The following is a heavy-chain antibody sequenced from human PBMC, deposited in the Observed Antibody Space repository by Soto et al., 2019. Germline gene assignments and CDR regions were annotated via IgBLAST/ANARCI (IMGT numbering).Heavy chain of an antibody. V-gene: IGHV1-8*01. J-gene: IGHJ5*02. CDR3: ARVAVAARPRWYNWFDP. D-gene: IGHD2-15*01. CDR2: MNPNSGET. Sequence: QEQLVQSWAEVKKPGASVKVSCKTSGYTFTDYDINWVRQATGQGLEWIGWMNPNSGETGYAQKFQGRVTMTRSASLSTAYLELSSLRSEDTAVYYCARVAVAARPRWYNWFDPWGQGTLVTVSS. CDR1: GYTFTDYD.